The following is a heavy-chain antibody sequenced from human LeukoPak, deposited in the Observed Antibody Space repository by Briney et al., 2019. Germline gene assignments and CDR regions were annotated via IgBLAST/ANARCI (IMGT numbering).Heavy chain of an antibody. V-gene: IGHV4-34*01. D-gene: IGHD5-12*01. CDR3: ARSLVATTLNYYYYYYMDV. CDR2: INLSGST. CDR1: GGSFSGYF. Sequence: SETLSLTCVVYGGSFSGYFWTWIRRPPGKGLEWIGEINLSGSTKYNPSLRSRVTISLDTSKNQFSLKLSSVTAADTAVYYCARSLVATTLNYYYYYYMDVWGKGTTVTVSS. J-gene: IGHJ6*03.